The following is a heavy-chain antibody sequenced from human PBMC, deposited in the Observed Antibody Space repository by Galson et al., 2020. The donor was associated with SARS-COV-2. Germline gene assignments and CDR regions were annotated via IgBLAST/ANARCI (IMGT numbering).Heavy chain of an antibody. V-gene: IGHV4-31*03. CDR1: GASISSAGYY. J-gene: IGHJ2*01. CDR2: IYYSGST. Sequence: ASETLSLTCTVSGASISSAGYYWSWIRPHQGKGLEWIGYIYYSGSTYYNPSLKSRGTIAVDTSKNQFSLKLSSVTAADTAVYYCARTMGYSYGRWYVDLWGRGTLVTVSS. CDR3: ARTMGYSYGRWYVDL. D-gene: IGHD5-18*01.